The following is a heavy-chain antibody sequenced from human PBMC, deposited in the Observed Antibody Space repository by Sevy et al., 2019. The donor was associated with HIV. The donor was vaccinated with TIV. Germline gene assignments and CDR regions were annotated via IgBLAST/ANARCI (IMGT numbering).Heavy chain of an antibody. V-gene: IGHV3-11*01. CDR2: ISSSGSTI. CDR3: ARGDSSSWYGFYYYGMDV. Sequence: GGSLRLSCAASGFTFSDYYMSWIRQAPGKGLEWVSYISSSGSTIYYADSVKGRFTISRDKAKNSLYLQMNSLRAEDTAVYYCARGDSSSWYGFYYYGMDVWGQGTTVTVSS. J-gene: IGHJ6*02. CDR1: GFTFSDYY. D-gene: IGHD6-13*01.